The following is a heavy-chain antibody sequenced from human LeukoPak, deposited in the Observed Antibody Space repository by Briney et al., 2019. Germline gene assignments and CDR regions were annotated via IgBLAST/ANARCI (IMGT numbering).Heavy chain of an antibody. D-gene: IGHD5-12*01. V-gene: IGHV3-33*01. CDR1: GFTFSSYG. Sequence: PGRSLRLSCAASGFTFSSYGMHWVRQAPGKGLEWVAVIWYDGSNKYYADSVKGRFTISRDNSKNTLYLQMNSLRAEDTAVYYCARDTGGYSGSDTGFYWGQGTLVTVYS. CDR2: IWYDGSNK. J-gene: IGHJ4*02. CDR3: ARDTGGYSGSDTGFY.